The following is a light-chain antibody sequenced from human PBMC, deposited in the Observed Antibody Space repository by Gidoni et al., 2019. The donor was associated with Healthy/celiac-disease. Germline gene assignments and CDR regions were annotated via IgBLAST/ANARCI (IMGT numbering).Light chain of an antibody. CDR3: GTWGSSVSGGGV. CDR2: DNE. V-gene: IGLV1-51*01. CDR1: SSNIGNNY. Sequence: QSVLTQPPSVSAAPGQKVTISCSGSSSNIGNNYVSWYQQLPGTAPKLLIYDNEKRPSGIPDRFSGSKSGTSATLGITGLQTGDEADYYCGTWGSSVSGGGVFGGGTKVTVL. J-gene: IGLJ3*02.